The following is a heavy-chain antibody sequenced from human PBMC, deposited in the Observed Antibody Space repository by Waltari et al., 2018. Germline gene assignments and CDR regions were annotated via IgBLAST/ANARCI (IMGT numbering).Heavy chain of an antibody. D-gene: IGHD3-3*01. CDR2: INPNRGDT. V-gene: IGHV1-2*06. J-gene: IGHJ4*02. Sequence: QVQLVQSGAEVKKSGASVKVSCKASGYTFTDFFIHWVRQAPGQGLEWVGRINPNRGDTSYAQGFQGRVTMTGETSITTAYMELTGLRSDDTAIYYCARSGGGTTTFGVAEWGQGSLVTVSS. CDR1: GYTFTDFF. CDR3: ARSGGGTTTFGVAE.